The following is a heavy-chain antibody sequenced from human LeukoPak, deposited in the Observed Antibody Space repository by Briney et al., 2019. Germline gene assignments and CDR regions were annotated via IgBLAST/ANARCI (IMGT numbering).Heavy chain of an antibody. D-gene: IGHD2-15*01. V-gene: IGHV3-23*01. CDR3: APRVVGSAPFDY. Sequence: GGSLRLSCTTSGFIFSNYAVNWVRQAPGKGLEWVAIISGGGETTYYGDSVKGRFTISRDNSKNTLYLQMNNLRAEDTAVYYCAPRVVGSAPFDYWGQGTLVTVSS. CDR1: GFIFSNYA. CDR2: ISGGGETT. J-gene: IGHJ4*02.